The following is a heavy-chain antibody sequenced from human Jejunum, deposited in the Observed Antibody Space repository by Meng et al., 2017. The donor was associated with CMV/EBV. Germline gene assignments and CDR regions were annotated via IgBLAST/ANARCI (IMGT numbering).Heavy chain of an antibody. CDR1: RFPVSSSH. D-gene: IGHD3-10*01. CDR2: IDSGGRT. Sequence: ASRFPVSSSHISWVRHAPGKGLEWFSVIDSGGRTYYTDSVKGRFTIFRDSSKNMLYLQMSSLRPEDTAVYYCAREDYYGSGSLDYWGQGTLVTVSS. V-gene: IGHV3-66*02. J-gene: IGHJ4*02. CDR3: AREDYYGSGSLDY.